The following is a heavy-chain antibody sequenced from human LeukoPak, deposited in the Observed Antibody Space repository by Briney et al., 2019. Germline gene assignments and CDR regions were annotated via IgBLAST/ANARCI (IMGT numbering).Heavy chain of an antibody. J-gene: IGHJ5*02. CDR1: GYSFADYY. CDR2: IKPNSGGT. D-gene: IGHD3-10*01. CDR3: ARGVNFYGSGSFNWFDP. V-gene: IGHV1-2*02. Sequence: GASVKVSCKASGYSFADYYMHWVRQAPGQGLEWMGWIKPNSGGTRSAQKFQGRVTMTRDTSISTAYMELSSLRYDDTAVYYCARGVNFYGSGSFNWFDPWGQGTLVTVSS.